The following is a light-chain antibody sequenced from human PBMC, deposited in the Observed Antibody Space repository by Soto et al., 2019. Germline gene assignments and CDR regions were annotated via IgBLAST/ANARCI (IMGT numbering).Light chain of an antibody. CDR2: KAS. CDR1: QSISGW. Sequence: DIQMTQSPSTLSASVGDRVTITCRASQSISGWLAWYQRKPGKAPNLLIYKASSLEIGVPSRFSGSGSGTEFTLTISSLQPDDFATYYCQQYYTYSRTFGQGTTVEIK. V-gene: IGKV1-5*03. CDR3: QQYYTYSRT. J-gene: IGKJ1*01.